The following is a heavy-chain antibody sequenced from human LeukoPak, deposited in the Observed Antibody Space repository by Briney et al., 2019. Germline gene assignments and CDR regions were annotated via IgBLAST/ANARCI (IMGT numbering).Heavy chain of an antibody. CDR2: IQYDGNTI. CDR1: GFTYSHNG. D-gene: IGHD6-19*01. CDR3: ARDQTSVAGTGYNWFDP. V-gene: IGHV3-30*02. J-gene: IGHJ5*02. Sequence: GGSLRLSCVASGFTYSHNGMHWVRQAPGKGLEWVAFIQYDGNTIFYADSVKGRFTISRDNSKNTLYLQMNSLRTDDTAVYYCARDQTSVAGTGYNWFDPWGQGTLVTVSS.